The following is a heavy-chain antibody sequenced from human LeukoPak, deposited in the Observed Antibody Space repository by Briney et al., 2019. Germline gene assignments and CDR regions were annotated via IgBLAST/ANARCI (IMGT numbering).Heavy chain of an antibody. CDR1: GGSISSGGHY. Sequence: TLSLTCTVSGGSISSGGHYWSWIRQHPGKGLEWIGYISYSGSTYYNPSLKSRVTISVDTSQNQFSLKLSSVTAADTAVYYCARDEAIFGAGYYYGMDVWGQGTTVTVSS. CDR2: ISYSGST. CDR3: ARDEAIFGAGYYYGMDV. J-gene: IGHJ6*02. D-gene: IGHD3-3*01. V-gene: IGHV4-31*03.